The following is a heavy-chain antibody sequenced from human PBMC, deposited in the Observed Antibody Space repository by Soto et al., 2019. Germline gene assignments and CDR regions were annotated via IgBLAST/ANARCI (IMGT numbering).Heavy chain of an antibody. CDR2: IIPIFGTA. V-gene: IGHV1-69*06. Sequence: QVQLVQSGAEVKKPGSSVKVSCKASGGTFSSYAISWVRQAPGQGLEWMGGIIPIFGTANYAQKFQGRVTITADKSTSTAYMEVSSLRSEDTAVYYCARGRYFYWLFFGWFDPWGQGTLVTVSS. J-gene: IGHJ5*02. CDR3: ARGRYFYWLFFGWFDP. D-gene: IGHD3-9*01. CDR1: GGTFSSYA.